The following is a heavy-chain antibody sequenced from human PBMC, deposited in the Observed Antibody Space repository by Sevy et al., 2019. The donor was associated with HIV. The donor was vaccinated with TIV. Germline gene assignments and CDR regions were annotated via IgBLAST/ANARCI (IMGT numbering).Heavy chain of an antibody. CDR2: INSDSGVT. Sequence: ASVKVSRKASGYIFSDYYIHWVRQAPGQGLEWMAWINSDSGVTNYAQRFQGEVTVTRDTSLRTAYLELTNLKSNDTAIYYCARLTTQPTSDLYGLDVWGQGTTVTVSS. D-gene: IGHD4-17*01. CDR1: GYIFSDYY. CDR3: ARLTTQPTSDLYGLDV. J-gene: IGHJ6*02. V-gene: IGHV1-2*02.